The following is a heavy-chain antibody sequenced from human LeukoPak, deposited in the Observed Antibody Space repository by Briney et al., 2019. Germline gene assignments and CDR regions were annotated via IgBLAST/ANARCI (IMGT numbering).Heavy chain of an antibody. J-gene: IGHJ4*02. CDR3: AGGPVVTTFDY. Sequence: GGSLRLSCTTPAFAFSNYEMHWVRQAPGKGLEWVSYISTVGSTIYYSDSVEGRFTISRDNAKKSLSLQMSSLSAADTAVYYCAGGPVVTTFDYWGQGTLVTVSS. CDR2: ISTVGSTI. V-gene: IGHV3-48*03. D-gene: IGHD2-21*02. CDR1: AFAFSNYE.